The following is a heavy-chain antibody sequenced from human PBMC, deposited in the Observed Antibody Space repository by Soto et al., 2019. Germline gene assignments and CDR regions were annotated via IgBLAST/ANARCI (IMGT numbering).Heavy chain of an antibody. Sequence: ASVKVSCKASGYTFTSYYMHWVRQAPGQGLEWMGIINPSGGSTSYAQKFQGRVTMTRDTSTGTVYMELSSLRSEDTAVYYCARDTGFYYIDVWGIGTTVTVSS. CDR3: ARDTGFYYIDV. D-gene: IGHD4-4*01. CDR2: INPSGGST. CDR1: GYTFTSYY. J-gene: IGHJ6*03. V-gene: IGHV1-46*01.